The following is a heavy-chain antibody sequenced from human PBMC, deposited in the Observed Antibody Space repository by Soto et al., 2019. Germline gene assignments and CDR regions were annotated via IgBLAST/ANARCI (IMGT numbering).Heavy chain of an antibody. D-gene: IGHD2-15*01. CDR3: ARDSGYCSGGSCLTFYFDY. V-gene: IGHV3-33*01. CDR2: IWYDGSNK. J-gene: IGHJ4*02. CDR1: GFTFSSYG. Sequence: QVQLVESGGGVVQPGRSLRLSCAASGFTFSSYGMHWVRQAPGKGLEWVAVIWYDGSNKYYADSVKGRFTISRDNSKNTLYLQMNSLRAEDTAVYYCARDSGYCSGGSCLTFYFDYWGQGTLVTVSS.